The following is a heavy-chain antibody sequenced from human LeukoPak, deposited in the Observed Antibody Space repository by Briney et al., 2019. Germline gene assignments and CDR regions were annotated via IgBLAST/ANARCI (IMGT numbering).Heavy chain of an antibody. Sequence: GASVKVSCKASGGTFSGYAISWVRQAPGQGLEWMGGIIPIFGTANYAQKFQGRVTITADESTSTAYMELSSLRSEDTAVYYCARDNFDIVVVPAAIYYGMDVWGQGTTVTVSS. D-gene: IGHD2-2*01. CDR2: IIPIFGTA. CDR3: ARDNFDIVVVPAAIYYGMDV. V-gene: IGHV1-69*13. CDR1: GGTFSGYA. J-gene: IGHJ6*02.